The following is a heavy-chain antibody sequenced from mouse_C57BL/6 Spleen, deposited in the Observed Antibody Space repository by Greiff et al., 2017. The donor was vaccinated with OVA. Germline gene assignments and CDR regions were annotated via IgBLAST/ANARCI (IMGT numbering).Heavy chain of an antibody. J-gene: IGHJ3*01. Sequence: EVKVVESGGGLVKPGGSLKLSCAASGFTFSSYAMSWVRQTPEKRLEWVATISDGGSYTYYPDNVKGRFTISRDNAKNNLYLQMSHLKSEDTAMYYCARDDYYGTSYGGFAYWGQGTLVTVSA. D-gene: IGHD1-1*01. CDR2: ISDGGSYT. CDR1: GFTFSSYA. V-gene: IGHV5-4*01. CDR3: ARDDYYGTSYGGFAY.